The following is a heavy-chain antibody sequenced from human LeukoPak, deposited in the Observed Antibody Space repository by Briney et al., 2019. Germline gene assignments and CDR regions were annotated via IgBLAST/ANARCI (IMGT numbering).Heavy chain of an antibody. Sequence: SETLSLTCTVSGGSISSYYWSWLRQPPGKGLEWIGYFYYSGSTDYNPSLKSRVIISIDSSKTQFSLRLSSVTAADTAVYYCVRDRSYFDASGYPIPFFDDWGQGIRVTVSS. V-gene: IGHV4-59*01. J-gene: IGHJ4*02. CDR2: FYYSGST. CDR1: GGSISSYY. D-gene: IGHD3-22*01. CDR3: VRDRSYFDASGYPIPFFDD.